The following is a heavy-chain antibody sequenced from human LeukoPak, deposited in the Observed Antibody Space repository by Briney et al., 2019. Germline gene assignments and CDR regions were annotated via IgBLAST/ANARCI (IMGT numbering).Heavy chain of an antibody. D-gene: IGHD3-10*01. Sequence: ASVKVSCKASGYTFTSYGISWVRQAPGQGLEWMGGIIPIFDTANYAQKFQGRVTITTDESTSTAYMELSSLRSEDTAVYYCARDSGGQYYFDYWGQGTLVTVSS. CDR3: ARDSGGQYYFDY. CDR1: GYTFTSYG. J-gene: IGHJ4*02. V-gene: IGHV1-69*05. CDR2: IIPIFDTA.